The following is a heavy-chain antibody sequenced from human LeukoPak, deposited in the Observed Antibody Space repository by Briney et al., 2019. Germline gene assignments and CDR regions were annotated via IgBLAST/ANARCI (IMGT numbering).Heavy chain of an antibody. CDR2: INPNSGGT. D-gene: IGHD4-17*01. J-gene: IGHJ4*02. Sequence: ASVKVSSKASGYTFTGYYMHWVRQAPGQGLEWMGWINPNSGGTNYAQKFQGRVTMTRDTSISTAYMELSRLRSDDTAVYYCRTDRYGDYGDYIDYWGQGTLVTVSS. V-gene: IGHV1-2*02. CDR1: GYTFTGYY. CDR3: RTDRYGDYGDYIDY.